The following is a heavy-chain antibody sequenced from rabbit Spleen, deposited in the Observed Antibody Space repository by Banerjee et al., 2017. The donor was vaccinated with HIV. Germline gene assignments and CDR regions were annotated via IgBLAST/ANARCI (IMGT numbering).Heavy chain of an antibody. CDR2: IDGGSSGNT. J-gene: IGHJ3*01. Sequence: QSLEESGGDLVKPGASLTLTCTASGFTLSSYYMCWVRQAPGKGLEWIACIDGGSSGNTYYASWAKGRFTISKTSSTTVTLQMTSLTAADTATYFCVRDGSNCIFRLDLWGPGTLVTVS. D-gene: IGHD4-2*01. CDR3: VRDGSNCIFRLDL. V-gene: IGHV1S40*01. CDR1: GFTLSSYY.